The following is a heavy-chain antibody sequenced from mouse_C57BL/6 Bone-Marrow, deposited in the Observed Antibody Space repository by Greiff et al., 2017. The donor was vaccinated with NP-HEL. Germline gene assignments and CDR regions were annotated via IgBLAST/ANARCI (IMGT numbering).Heavy chain of an antibody. CDR1: GYTFTDYY. Sequence: VQLQQSGPELVKPGASVKISCKASGYTFTDYYMNWVKQSHGKSLEWIGDINPNNGGTSYNQKFKGKATLTVDKSSSTAYMELRSLTSEDSAVYYCAREDYGNYEGYFDVWGTGTTVTVSS. CDR3: AREDYGNYEGYFDV. D-gene: IGHD2-1*01. J-gene: IGHJ1*03. CDR2: INPNNGGT. V-gene: IGHV1-26*01.